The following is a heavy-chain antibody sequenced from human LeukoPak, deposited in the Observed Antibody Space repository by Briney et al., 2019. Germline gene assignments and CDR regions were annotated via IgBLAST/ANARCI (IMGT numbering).Heavy chain of an antibody. V-gene: IGHV1-24*01. CDR1: GYTLTELS. CDR3: ARVAAEVVGVPGAIGFGWLRRDYYYMDV. CDR2: FDPEDGET. J-gene: IGHJ6*03. Sequence: ASVKVSCKVSGYTLTELSMHWVRQTPGKGLEWMGGFDPEDGETIYAQKFQGRVTMTRDMSTSTVYMELSSLRSEDTAVYYCARVAAEVVGVPGAIGFGWLRRDYYYMDVWGKGTTVTVSS. D-gene: IGHD2-2*02.